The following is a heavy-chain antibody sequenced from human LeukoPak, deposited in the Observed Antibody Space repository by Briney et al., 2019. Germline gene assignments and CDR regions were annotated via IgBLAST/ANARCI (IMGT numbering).Heavy chain of an antibody. V-gene: IGHV1-2*02. CDR3: ARTGMGGYYSYYYMDV. Sequence: ASVKVSCKVSGYTFTGYFLHWVRQAPGQGLEWMGWINPNSGGTNYAQKFQGRVTMTRDTSISTAYMELSRLRSDDTAVYFCARTGMGGYYSYYYMDVWGKGTTVTVSS. J-gene: IGHJ6*03. CDR1: GYTFTGYF. CDR2: INPNSGGT. D-gene: IGHD7-27*01.